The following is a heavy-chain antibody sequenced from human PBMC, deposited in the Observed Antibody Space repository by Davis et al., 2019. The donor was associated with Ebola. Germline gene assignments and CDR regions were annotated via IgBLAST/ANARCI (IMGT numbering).Heavy chain of an antibody. V-gene: IGHV3-48*02. CDR1: GFTFSDYG. J-gene: IGHJ4*02. D-gene: IGHD1-26*01. Sequence: PGGSLRLSCTASGFTFSDYGMYWFRQAPGKGLEWLSYIGGFSDHINYEDSLEGRFTISRDNAKDSLSLNMNGLRQDDTAVYYCARGAVESVGYYFDQWGQGELVTVSS. CDR2: IGGFSDHI. CDR3: ARGAVESVGYYFDQ.